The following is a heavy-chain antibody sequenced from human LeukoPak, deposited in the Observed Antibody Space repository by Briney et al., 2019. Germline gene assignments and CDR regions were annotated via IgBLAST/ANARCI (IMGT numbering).Heavy chain of an antibody. J-gene: IGHJ4*02. CDR2: IYYSGST. CDR3: ARFDSSGIDY. Sequence: SETLSLTCTVSGGSISSGGYYWSWIRQPPGKGLEWIGYIYYSGSTNYNASLKSRVTISVDTSKNQFSLKLSSVTAADTAVYYCARFDSSGIDYWGQGTLVTVSS. V-gene: IGHV4-61*08. D-gene: IGHD3-22*01. CDR1: GGSISSGGYY.